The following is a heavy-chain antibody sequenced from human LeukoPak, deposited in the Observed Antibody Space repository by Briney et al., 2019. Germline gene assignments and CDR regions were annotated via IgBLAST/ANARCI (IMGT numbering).Heavy chain of an antibody. V-gene: IGHV4-59*01. D-gene: IGHD3-10*01. CDR2: IYYSGST. Sequence: PSETLSLTCTVSGGSISSYYWSWIRQPPGKGLEWIGYIYYSGSTNYNPSLKSRVTISVDTSKNQSSLKLSSVTAADTAVYYCARDNPLYGSGSRYFDYWGQGTLVTVSS. CDR3: ARDNPLYGSGSRYFDY. J-gene: IGHJ4*02. CDR1: GGSISSYY.